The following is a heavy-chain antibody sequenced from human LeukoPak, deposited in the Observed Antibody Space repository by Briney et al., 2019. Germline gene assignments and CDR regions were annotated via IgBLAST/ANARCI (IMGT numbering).Heavy chain of an antibody. CDR2: IYPRDGST. J-gene: IGHJ4*02. Sequence: ASVKVSCKASGYTFTSNYIHWARQAPGQGLEWMGMIYPRDGSTSYAQKFQGRVTVTRDTSTSTVHMELSGLRSEDTAVYYCASDQEGFDYWGQGTLVTVSS. CDR1: GYTFTSNY. V-gene: IGHV1-46*01. CDR3: ASDQEGFDY.